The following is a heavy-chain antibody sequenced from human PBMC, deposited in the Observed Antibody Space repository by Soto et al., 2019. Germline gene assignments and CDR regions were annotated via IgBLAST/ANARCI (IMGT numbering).Heavy chain of an antibody. D-gene: IGHD2-2*01. J-gene: IGHJ4*02. CDR2: IYWDDDK. V-gene: IGHV2-5*02. CDR1: GCSLITNGMG. Sequence: CGPTWVNPTPTPALTSIFAGCSLITNGMGVAWIRQKPGSALEWLALIYWDDDKRYRPSLKTRLSITKDTSKNQVVLTMTNMDPVDTARYYCARQCSSSSCAFGGYYLDYWGQGAMVTVSS. CDR3: ARQCSSSSCAFGGYYLDY.